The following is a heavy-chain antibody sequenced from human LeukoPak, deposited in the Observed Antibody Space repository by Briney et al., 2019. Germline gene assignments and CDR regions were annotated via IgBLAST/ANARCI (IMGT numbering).Heavy chain of an antibody. CDR2: IIPIFGTA. Sequence: ASVKVSCKASGGTFSSYAISWVRQAPGQGLEWMGGIIPIFGTANYAQKFQGRVTITADESTSTAYMELSSLRSEDTAVYYCAREPGGSYYSEYFQHWGQGTLVTVSS. CDR3: AREPGGSYYSEYFQH. CDR1: GGTFSSYA. D-gene: IGHD1-26*01. V-gene: IGHV1-69*13. J-gene: IGHJ1*01.